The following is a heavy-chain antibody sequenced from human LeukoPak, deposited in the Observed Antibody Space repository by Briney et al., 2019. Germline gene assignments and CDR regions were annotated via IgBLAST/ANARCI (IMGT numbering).Heavy chain of an antibody. J-gene: IGHJ5*02. CDR1: GFTFSSYA. V-gene: IGHV3-21*01. D-gene: IGHD3-3*01. CDR2: ISSSSSYI. CDR3: AKGFVFDP. Sequence: PGGSLRLSCAASGFTFSSYAMSWVRQAPGKGLEWVSSISSSSSYIYYADSVKGRFTISRDNAKNSLYLQMNSLRAEDTAVYYCAKGFVFDPWGQGTLVTVSS.